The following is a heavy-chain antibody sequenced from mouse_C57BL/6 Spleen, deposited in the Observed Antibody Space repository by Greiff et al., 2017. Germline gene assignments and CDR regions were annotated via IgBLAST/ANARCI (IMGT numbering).Heavy chain of an antibody. CDR1: GYSFTDYN. V-gene: IGHV1-39*01. D-gene: IGHD1-1*01. CDR2: INHNYGTT. J-gene: IGHJ2*01. Sequence: EVQLQQSGPELVKPGASVKISCKASGYSFTDYNMNWVKQSNGKCLEWIGVINHNYGTTSYNQKFKGKATLTVDQSSSTAYMQLNSLTSEDSAFYYCARSVITTVVAYYFDYGGQGTTLPVSS. CDR3: ARSVITTVVAYYFDY.